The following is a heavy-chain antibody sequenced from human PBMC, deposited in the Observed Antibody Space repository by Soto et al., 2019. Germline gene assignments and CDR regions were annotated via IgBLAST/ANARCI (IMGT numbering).Heavy chain of an antibody. CDR3: ARDRGAYGMDV. J-gene: IGHJ6*02. V-gene: IGHV1-18*01. CDR1: GYTFTSYG. CDR2: ISAYNGNT. Sequence: QVQLVQSGAEVKKPGASVKVSCKASGYTFTSYGISWVRQAPGQGLEWMGWISAYNGNTNHAQKLQGRVTKTTDTSTSTGYMELRSLRSDDTAVYYCARDRGAYGMDVWGQGTTVTVSS.